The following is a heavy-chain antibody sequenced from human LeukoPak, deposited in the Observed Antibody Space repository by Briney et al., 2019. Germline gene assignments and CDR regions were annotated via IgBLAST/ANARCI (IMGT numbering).Heavy chain of an antibody. CDR1: GFTFSSYA. J-gene: IGHJ6*02. Sequence: GSLRLSCAASGFTFSSYAMSWVRQAPGKGLEWVSAISGSGGSTYYADSVKGRFTISRDNSKNTLYLQMNSLRAEDTAVYYCAKDNYGDYIYYYYGMDVWGQGTTVTVSS. V-gene: IGHV3-23*01. D-gene: IGHD4-17*01. CDR3: AKDNYGDYIYYYYGMDV. CDR2: ISGSGGST.